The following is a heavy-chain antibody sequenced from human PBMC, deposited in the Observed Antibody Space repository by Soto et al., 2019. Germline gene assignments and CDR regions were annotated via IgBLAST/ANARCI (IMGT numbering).Heavy chain of an antibody. CDR2: IYPGDSDT. J-gene: IGHJ6*04. CDR3: ARHSYITGGYVDV. V-gene: IGHV5-51*01. D-gene: IGHD3-10*01. Sequence: PGEFLKISCKGSGYSFTSYWIGWVRQMPGKGLEWMGIIYPGDSDTRYSPSFQGQVTISADKSISTAYLQWSSLKASDIAMYYCARHSYITGGYVDVWGKGTTVPVSS. CDR1: GYSFTSYW.